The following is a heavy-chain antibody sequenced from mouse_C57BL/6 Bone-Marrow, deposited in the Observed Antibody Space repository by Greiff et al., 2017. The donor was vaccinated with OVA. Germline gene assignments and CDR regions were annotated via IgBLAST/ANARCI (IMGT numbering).Heavy chain of an antibody. CDR2: IYPGDGDT. CDR1: GYAFSSSW. CDR3: ARHVDGCYASYSDC. D-gene: IGHD2-3*01. J-gene: IGHJ2*01. Sequence: QVTLKVSGPELVKPGASVKLSCKASGYAFSSSWMNWVKQRTGKGLEWIGRIYPGDGDTNYNGKFKGKATLTADKSSSTAYMQLRSLTSEDSPVDFCARHVDGCYASYSDCWRQGTTLTLSS. V-gene: IGHV1-82*01.